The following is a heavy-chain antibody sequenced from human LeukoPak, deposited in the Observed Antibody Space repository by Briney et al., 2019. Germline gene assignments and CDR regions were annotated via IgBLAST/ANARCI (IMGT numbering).Heavy chain of an antibody. D-gene: IGHD2-15*01. CDR1: GFTFSSYA. V-gene: IGHV3-64*01. Sequence: PGGSLRLSCAASGFTFSSYAMHWVRQAPGKGLEYVSAISSNGGSTYYANSVKGRFTISRDNSKNTLYLQMGSLRAEDMAVYYCARSMAGYCSGGSCPHFDYWGQGTLVTVSS. CDR3: ARSMAGYCSGGSCPHFDY. J-gene: IGHJ4*02. CDR2: ISSNGGST.